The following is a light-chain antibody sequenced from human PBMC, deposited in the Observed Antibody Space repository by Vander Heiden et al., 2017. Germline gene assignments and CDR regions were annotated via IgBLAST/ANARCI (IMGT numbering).Light chain of an antibody. CDR2: DVS. CDR1: SSDVGGYNY. V-gene: IGLV2-14*03. J-gene: IGLJ1*01. Sequence: QSALTQPASVSGYPGQSITISCTGTSSDVGGYNYVSWYQQHPGRAPKLVIFDVSSRPSGVSARISGSKSGSTASLTISGLQLEDEADYYCTSYTSTSPRIFGTGTKVSV. CDR3: TSYTSTSPRI.